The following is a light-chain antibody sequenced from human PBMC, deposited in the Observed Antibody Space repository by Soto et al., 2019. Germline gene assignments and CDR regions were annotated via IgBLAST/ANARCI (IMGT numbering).Light chain of an antibody. J-gene: IGLJ1*01. CDR1: TGAVTTGHY. CDR2: DTN. V-gene: IGLV7-46*01. CDR3: LLVYTRTRRV. Sequence: HAVVTQEPSVTVSPGGTVTLTCGSSTGAVTTGHYPYWFQQKPGQAPRTLIYDTNNKHSWTPARFSGSLLGGKAALTLSGAQPEDEAMYYCLLVYTRTRRVFGAGTKVTVL.